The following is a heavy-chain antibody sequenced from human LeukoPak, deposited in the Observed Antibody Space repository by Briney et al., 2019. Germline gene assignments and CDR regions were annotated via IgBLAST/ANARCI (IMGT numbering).Heavy chain of an antibody. J-gene: IGHJ4*02. D-gene: IGHD3-10*01. CDR1: GGSISSYY. CDR2: IYHSGST. Sequence: SETLSLTCTVSGGSISSYYWSWVRQPPGKGLEWIGEIYHSGSTNYNPSLKSRVTISVDKSKNQFSLKLSSVTAADTAVYYCARASITMVRGVSFDYWGQGTLVTVSS. V-gene: IGHV4-59*12. CDR3: ARASITMVRGVSFDY.